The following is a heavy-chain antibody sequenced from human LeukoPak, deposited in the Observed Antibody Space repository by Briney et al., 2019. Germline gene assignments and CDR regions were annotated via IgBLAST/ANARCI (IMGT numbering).Heavy chain of an antibody. D-gene: IGHD6-13*01. CDR2: VYYDGVT. CDR1: GGSISSRGFF. CDR3: ARAINLDSSSWYRYYYYGMDV. J-gene: IGHJ6*02. Sequence: SETLPLTCTVSGGSISSRGFFWGWIRQPPGKGPEWIGSVYYDGVTYYNRSFQSRVTMSLDKSTNRFSLRLSSVTAADTAVYYCARAINLDSSSWYRYYYYGMDVWGQGTTVTVSS. V-gene: IGHV4-39*02.